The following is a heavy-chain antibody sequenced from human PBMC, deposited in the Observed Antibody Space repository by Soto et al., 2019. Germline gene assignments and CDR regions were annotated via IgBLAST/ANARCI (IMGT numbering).Heavy chain of an antibody. J-gene: IGHJ6*02. D-gene: IGHD1-7*01. V-gene: IGHV1-18*01. Sequence: GASVKVSCKTSGYTFTAYGITWVRQARGQGLELVAWISPYNGHTKYAEKFEGRVTMTTDLSTGTASMELRSLKSDDTAVYYCARSWWNSRYYSHGLDVRGQGPAVTVSS. CDR2: ISPYNGHT. CDR1: GYTFTAYG. CDR3: ARSWWNSRYYSHGLDV.